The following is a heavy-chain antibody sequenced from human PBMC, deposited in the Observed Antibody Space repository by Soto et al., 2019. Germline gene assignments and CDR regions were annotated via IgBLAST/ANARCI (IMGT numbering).Heavy chain of an antibody. J-gene: IGHJ6*02. CDR1: GGSISSSSYY. CDR2: IYYSGST. D-gene: IGHD3-10*01. Sequence: SETLSLTCTASGGSISSSSYYWGWIRQPPGKGLEWIGSIYYSGSTYYNPSLKSRVTISVDTSKNQFSLKLSSVTAADTAVYYCARQGFGPLHGLVDVWGQGTMVTVSS. CDR3: ARQGFGPLHGLVDV. V-gene: IGHV4-39*01.